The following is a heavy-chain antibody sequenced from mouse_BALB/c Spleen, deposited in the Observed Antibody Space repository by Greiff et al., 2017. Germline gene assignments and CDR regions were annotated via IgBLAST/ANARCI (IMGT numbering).Heavy chain of an antibody. CDR2: IDPANGNT. D-gene: IGHD2-13*01. CDR3: ARSDNGEERYAMDY. Sequence: VHVKQSGAELVKPGASVKLSCTASGFNIKDTYMHWVKQRPEQGLEWIGRIDPANGNTKYDPKFQGKATITADTSSNTAYLQLSSLTSEDTAVFYCARSDNGEERYAMDYWGQGTSVTVSS. J-gene: IGHJ4*01. V-gene: IGHV14-3*02. CDR1: GFNIKDTY.